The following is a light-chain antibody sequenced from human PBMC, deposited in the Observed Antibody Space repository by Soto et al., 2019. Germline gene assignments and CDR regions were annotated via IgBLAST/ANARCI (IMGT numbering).Light chain of an antibody. Sequence: EIVMTQSPATLSVSPGEGATLSCRASQGIGDTLAWYQQKPGQAPRLLIYAASIRAPGIPDRFSGSGSGTDFTLTIGRLEPEDFAVYYCQQYGSSPTFGEGTRLEIK. CDR3: QQYGSSPT. CDR1: QGIGDT. J-gene: IGKJ5*01. CDR2: AAS. V-gene: IGKV3-20*01.